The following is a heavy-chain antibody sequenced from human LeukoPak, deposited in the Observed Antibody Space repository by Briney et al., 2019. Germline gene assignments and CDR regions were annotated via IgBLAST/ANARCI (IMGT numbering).Heavy chain of an antibody. CDR3: ARTPLRGGYHFDY. CDR1: GFTFSSYG. CDR2: IWYDGSNK. V-gene: IGHV3-33*01. D-gene: IGHD4-17*01. Sequence: PGGSLRLSCAASGFTFSSYGMHWVRQAPGKGLEWVAVIWYDGSNKYYADSVKGRFTISRDNSKNTLYLQMNSLGAEDTAVYYCARTPLRGGYHFDYWGQGTLVTVSS. J-gene: IGHJ4*02.